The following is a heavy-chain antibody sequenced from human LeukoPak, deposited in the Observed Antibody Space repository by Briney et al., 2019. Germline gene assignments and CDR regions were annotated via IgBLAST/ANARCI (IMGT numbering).Heavy chain of an antibody. J-gene: IGHJ5*02. Sequence: GGSLRLSCAASGFTFSSYAMSWVRQAPGKGLEWVSAISGSGGSTYYADSVKGRFTISRDNSKNTLYLQMNSLRAEDTAVCYCAKDPHYGDYSWFDPWGQGTLVTVSS. V-gene: IGHV3-23*01. D-gene: IGHD4-17*01. CDR1: GFTFSSYA. CDR3: AKDPHYGDYSWFDP. CDR2: ISGSGGST.